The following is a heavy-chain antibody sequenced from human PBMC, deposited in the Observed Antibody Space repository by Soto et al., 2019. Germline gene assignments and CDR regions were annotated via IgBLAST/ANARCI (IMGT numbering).Heavy chain of an antibody. CDR3: ASLVALYWPFDY. CDR2: VYYGAST. V-gene: IGHV4-39*01. CDR1: GVCVTSSEYY. Sequence: PSETLSLTCSVSGVCVTSSEYYWGWIRQPPGKGLEWIGTVYYGASTYYNPSLMSRVTISVDTSRNQFSLKMTSVTAADTAVYYCASLVALYWPFDYWGQGTLVTVSS. J-gene: IGHJ4*02. D-gene: IGHD6-6*01.